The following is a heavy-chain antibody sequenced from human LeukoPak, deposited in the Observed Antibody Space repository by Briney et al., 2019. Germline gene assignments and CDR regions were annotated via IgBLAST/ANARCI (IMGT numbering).Heavy chain of an antibody. D-gene: IGHD6-19*01. J-gene: IGHJ4*02. V-gene: IGHV3-53*01. CDR2: IYSGGST. Sequence: GGSLRFYCAASGFTVCSNYMICLRHAQGKGLEWVSVIYSGGSTYYADSVKGRFTISRDNSKNTLYLQMSSLRAEDTAVYYCARDGGSGRDYWGQGTLVTVSS. CDR1: GFTVCSNY. CDR3: ARDGGSGRDY.